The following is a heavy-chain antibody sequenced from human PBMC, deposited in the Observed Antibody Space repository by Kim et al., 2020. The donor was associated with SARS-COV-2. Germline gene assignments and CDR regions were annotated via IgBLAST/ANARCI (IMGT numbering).Heavy chain of an antibody. V-gene: IGHV3-30*18. J-gene: IGHJ4*02. Sequence: EGSLRLSCAASGFTFSNYAMHWVRQAPGKGLEWMAVISHDGSKEYYGDSVKGRFTISRDNSRNTLSPQMNSLRGEDTAVYSCVKDREYCSGGTCYNGILDHWGQGTLVTVSS. D-gene: IGHD2-15*01. CDR3: VKDREYCSGGTCYNGILDH. CDR2: ISHDGSKE. CDR1: GFTFSNYA.